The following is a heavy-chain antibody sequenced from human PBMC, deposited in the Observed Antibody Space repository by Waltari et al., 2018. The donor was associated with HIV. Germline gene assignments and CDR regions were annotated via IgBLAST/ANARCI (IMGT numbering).Heavy chain of an antibody. Sequence: EVQLLESGGGLVQPGGSLRLSCAASGFTFSSYAMSWVRQAAGKGVEWVSGVSDDGVATYYADSVKGRFTISRDYSRNTLYVQMNSLRAEDTAVYYCAKFRGGSLATYHFDSWGQGTLVTVSS. CDR2: VSDDGVAT. J-gene: IGHJ4*02. D-gene: IGHD2-15*01. CDR1: GFTFSSYA. V-gene: IGHV3-23*01. CDR3: AKFRGGSLATYHFDS.